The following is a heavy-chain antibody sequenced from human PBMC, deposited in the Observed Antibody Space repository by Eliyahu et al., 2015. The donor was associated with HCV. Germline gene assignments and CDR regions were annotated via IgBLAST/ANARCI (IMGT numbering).Heavy chain of an antibody. J-gene: IGHJ3*02. Sequence: EVQLVESGGGLVQPGGSLKLPCAAXGFPFRGSXMPWVRQASGKGLQWVGRIRSKTNDYATAYAASVKGRFTISRDDSKNTAFLQMNSLKTEDTAVYYCTRTGTLAAFDIWGQGTMVTVSS. V-gene: IGHV3-73*02. CDR1: GFPFRGSX. CDR2: IRSKTNDYAT. CDR3: TRTGTLAAFDI. D-gene: IGHD1-1*01.